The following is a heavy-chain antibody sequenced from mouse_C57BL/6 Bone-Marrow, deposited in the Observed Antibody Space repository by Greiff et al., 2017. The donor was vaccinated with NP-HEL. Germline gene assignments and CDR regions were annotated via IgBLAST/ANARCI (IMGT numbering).Heavy chain of an antibody. CDR3: ARGGYGNFYFGD. Sequence: QVQLQQPGAELVKPGASVKMSCKASGYTFTSYWITWVKQRPGQGLEWIGDIYPGSGSTNYNEKFKSKATLTVDTSSSTAYMQLSSLTSEDSAVYYCARGGYGNFYFGDWGQGTTLTVST. V-gene: IGHV1-55*01. J-gene: IGHJ2*01. D-gene: IGHD2-10*02. CDR2: IYPGSGST. CDR1: GYTFTSYW.